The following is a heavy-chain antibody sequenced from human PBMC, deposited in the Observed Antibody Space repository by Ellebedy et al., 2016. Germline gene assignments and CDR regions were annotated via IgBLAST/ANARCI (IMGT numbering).Heavy chain of an antibody. V-gene: IGHV1-46*04. Sequence: ASVKVSXKASGYTFTRYYVHWVRQAPGQGLEWMGIINPSGGSTSYSQKLQGRVTMTRDTSTSTVYMELSSLRSEDTAVYYCARVLWSDYAKDAFDVWGQGTMVTVSS. J-gene: IGHJ3*01. CDR1: GYTFTRYY. CDR2: INPSGGST. D-gene: IGHD3-3*01. CDR3: ARVLWSDYAKDAFDV.